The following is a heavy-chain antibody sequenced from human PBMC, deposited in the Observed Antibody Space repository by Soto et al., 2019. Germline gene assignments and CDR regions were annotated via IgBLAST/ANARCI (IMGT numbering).Heavy chain of an antibody. J-gene: IGHJ3*02. CDR1: GGSISSYY. Sequence: QVQLQESGPGLVKPSETLSLTCTVSGGSISSYYWSWIRQPPGKGLEWIGYIYYSGSTNYNPSLKXRVXIXADTSKNQFSLKLSSVTAADTAVYYCARRYGSCFDIWGQGTMVTVSS. CDR2: IYYSGST. D-gene: IGHD3-10*01. V-gene: IGHV4-59*08. CDR3: ARRYGSCFDI.